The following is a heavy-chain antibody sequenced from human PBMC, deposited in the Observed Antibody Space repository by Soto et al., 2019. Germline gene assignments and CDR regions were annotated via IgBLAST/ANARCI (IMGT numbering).Heavy chain of an antibody. CDR3: TRDRQIYRFYYYGMDV. Sequence: VQLVESGGGLVQPGGSLKLSCVASGFSISSSAMHWVRQVMGKGLEWVSTLGTSGDTFYSGSVKGRFTISREDAKNSFHLQMNNLRAEDSAVYYCTRDRQIYRFYYYGMDVWGQGTAVTVS. V-gene: IGHV3-13*01. D-gene: IGHD3-3*01. CDR1: GFSISSSA. CDR2: LGTSGDT. J-gene: IGHJ6*02.